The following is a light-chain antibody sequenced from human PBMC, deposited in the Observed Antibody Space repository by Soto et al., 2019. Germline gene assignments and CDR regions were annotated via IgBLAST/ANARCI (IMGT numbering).Light chain of an antibody. J-gene: IGLJ2*01. Sequence: QSALTQPASVSGSPGQSITISCTGTSSDVGSYNLVSWYQQHPGKAPKLMIYEGSKRPSGVSNRFSGSESGNTASLTISGLQAEDEAEYYCCSYAGSSTHVVFGGGTQLTVL. CDR2: EGS. CDR1: SSDVGSYNL. CDR3: CSYAGSSTHVV. V-gene: IGLV2-23*01.